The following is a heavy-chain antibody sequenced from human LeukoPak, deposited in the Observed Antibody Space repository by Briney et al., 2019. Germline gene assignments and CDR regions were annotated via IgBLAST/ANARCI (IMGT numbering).Heavy chain of an antibody. D-gene: IGHD5-18*01. CDR2: IYYSGST. CDR3: ARGRSAMVTLDY. Sequence: SETLSLTCTVSGGSISSYYWGWIRQPPGKGLEWIGYIYYSGSTNYNPSLKGRVTISVDTSKNQFSLKLSSVTAADTAVYYCARGRSAMVTLDYWGQGTLVTVSS. CDR1: GGSISSYY. V-gene: IGHV4-59*01. J-gene: IGHJ4*02.